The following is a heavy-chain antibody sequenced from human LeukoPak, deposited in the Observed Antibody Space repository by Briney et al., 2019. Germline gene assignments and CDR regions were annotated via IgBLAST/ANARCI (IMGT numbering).Heavy chain of an antibody. V-gene: IGHV5-51*01. CDR3: ARHFGYSSSRFVDY. Sequence: GESLKISCKGSGYSFTRYWIGWVRQLPGKGLEWMGIIYPGDSNTRYSPSFQGQVTISVDKSISTAYLQWSSLKASDTAMYYCARHFGYSSSRFVDYWGQGTLVTVSS. CDR1: GYSFTRYW. CDR2: IYPGDSNT. J-gene: IGHJ4*02. D-gene: IGHD6-13*01.